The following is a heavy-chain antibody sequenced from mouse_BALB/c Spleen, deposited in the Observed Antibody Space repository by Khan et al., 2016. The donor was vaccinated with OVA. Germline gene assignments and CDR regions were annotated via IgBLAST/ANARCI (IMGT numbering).Heavy chain of an antibody. J-gene: IGHJ4*01. V-gene: IGHV3-2*02. Sequence: EVQLQESGPGLVKPSQSLSLTCTVTGYSITSDYAWNWIRQFPGNKLEWMGYISYSGSTSYHPSLKSRISITRDTSQNQFFMQLNSVTTEDTATEYCARGRTYWGQGTSVTVSA. CDR2: ISYSGST. CDR1: GYSITSDYA. CDR3: ARGRTY.